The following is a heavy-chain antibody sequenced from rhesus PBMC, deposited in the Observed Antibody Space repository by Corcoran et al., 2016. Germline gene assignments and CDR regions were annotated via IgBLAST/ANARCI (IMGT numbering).Heavy chain of an antibody. CDR3: ARSPGDRALDY. J-gene: IGHJ4*01. CDR1: GDSFSSYW. CDR2: INGKSGSS. V-gene: IGHV4-80*01. Sequence: QVQLQESGPGLVKPSETLSLTCAVSGDSFSSYWWSWVRQPPGKGPEWIGEINGKSGSSNYNPFLKSRVTFSKDASKSQFSLKLSSVTAADTAVYYCARSPGDRALDYWGQGVLVTVSS.